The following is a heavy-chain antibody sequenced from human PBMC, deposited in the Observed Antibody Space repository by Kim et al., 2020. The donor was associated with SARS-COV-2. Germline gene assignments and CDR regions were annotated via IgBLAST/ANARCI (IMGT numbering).Heavy chain of an antibody. CDR1: GFSFDTYA. J-gene: IGHJ3*01. D-gene: IGHD3-10*01. V-gene: IGHV3-23*01. Sequence: GGSLRLSCAASGFSFDTYAMTWVRQAPGKGPEWVATMTASGDATDYSDSVRGRFVISRDNARKIVFLQMNSLRADDTATYHCVKSTLLRGVTLAGNAFDVWRPRSLVSVSS. CDR3: VKSTLLRGVTLAGNAFDV. CDR2: MTASGDAT.